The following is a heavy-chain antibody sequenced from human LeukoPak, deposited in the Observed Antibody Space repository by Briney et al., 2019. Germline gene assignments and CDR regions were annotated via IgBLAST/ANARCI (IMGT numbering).Heavy chain of an antibody. D-gene: IGHD5-24*01. Sequence: ASVKVSCKASGYTFTSYDINWVRQATGQGLEWMGWMNPNSGNTSYAQKFQGRVTMTRNTSISTAYMELSSLRSEDTAVYYCAKDIYNRNGYNLHSWGQGTLVTVSS. V-gene: IGHV1-8*01. CDR2: MNPNSGNT. CDR1: GYTFTSYD. CDR3: AKDIYNRNGYNLHS. J-gene: IGHJ4*02.